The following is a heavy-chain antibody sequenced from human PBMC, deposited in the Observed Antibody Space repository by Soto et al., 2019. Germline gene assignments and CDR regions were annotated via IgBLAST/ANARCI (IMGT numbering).Heavy chain of an antibody. V-gene: IGHV1-69*06. CDR1: GSTFNNFA. D-gene: IGHD1-26*01. CDR2: SVVSSNTA. Sequence: QVVLLQSGAEVKEPGSSVRVSCKVSGSTFNNFAFSWVRQAPGHGPEWMGGSVVSSNTADYSQRFQDRGTITADTSTSTLYMELGSLTFEDTAVYYCARAIKRWEVHYYFDSWGQGTLVTVSS. CDR3: ARAIKRWEVHYYFDS. J-gene: IGHJ4*02.